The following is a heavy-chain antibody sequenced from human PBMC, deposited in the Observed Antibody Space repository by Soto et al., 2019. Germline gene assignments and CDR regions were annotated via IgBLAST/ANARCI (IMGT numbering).Heavy chain of an antibody. V-gene: IGHV3-11*05. Sequence: QVQLVESGGGLVKPGGSLRLSCAVSGFTFSDYYMTWIRQVPGRGLEWVSYISSSTSHTNYADSVKGRFTISRDNAKNSLFLQMNSLIAEDTAVYYCARGRGAAADYFDFWGQGTLVTVSS. CDR2: ISSSTSHT. CDR1: GFTFSDYY. CDR3: ARGRGAAADYFDF. D-gene: IGHD6-13*01. J-gene: IGHJ4*02.